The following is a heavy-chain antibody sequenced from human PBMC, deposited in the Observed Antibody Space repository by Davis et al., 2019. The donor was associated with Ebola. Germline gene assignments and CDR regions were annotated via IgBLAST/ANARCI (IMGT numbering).Heavy chain of an antibody. J-gene: IGHJ4*02. CDR2: ISSSGSTI. V-gene: IGHV3-11*01. CDR1: GFTFSDYY. D-gene: IGHD5-18*01. Sequence: GESLKISCAASGFTFSDYYMSWIRQAPGKGLEWVSYISSSGSTIYYADSVKGRFTISRDNAKNSLYLQMNSLRAEDTAVYYCAKGTAMVFGEFDYWGQGTLVTVSS. CDR3: AKGTAMVFGEFDY.